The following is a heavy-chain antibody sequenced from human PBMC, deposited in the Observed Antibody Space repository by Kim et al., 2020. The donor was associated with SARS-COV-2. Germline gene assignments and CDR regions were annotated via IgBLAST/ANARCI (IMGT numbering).Heavy chain of an antibody. J-gene: IGHJ5*02. CDR2: IYHSGST. V-gene: IGHV4-4*02. D-gene: IGHD3-10*01. Sequence: SETLSLTCAVSGGSISSSNWWSWVRQPPGKGLEWIGEIYHSGSTNYNPSLKSRVTISVDKSKNQFSLKLSSVTAADTAVYYCARGVPLLWFGESINVNWFDPWGQGTLVTVSS. CDR3: ARGVPLLWFGESINVNWFDP. CDR1: GGSISSSNW.